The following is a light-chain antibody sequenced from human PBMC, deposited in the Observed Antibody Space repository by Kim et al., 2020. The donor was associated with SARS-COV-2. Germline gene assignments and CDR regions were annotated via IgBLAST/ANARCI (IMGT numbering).Light chain of an antibody. J-gene: IGLJ2*01. CDR2: EDD. Sequence: NFMLTQPHSVSESPGKTVTISCTRSSGSIDDNYVQWYQQRPGGVPTTVIYEDDQRPSGVSDRFSGSIDNSSNSASLTISGLKTEDEADYYCQSYNRSNVVFGGGTHL. V-gene: IGLV6-57*04. CDR3: QSYNRSNVV. CDR1: SGSIDDNY.